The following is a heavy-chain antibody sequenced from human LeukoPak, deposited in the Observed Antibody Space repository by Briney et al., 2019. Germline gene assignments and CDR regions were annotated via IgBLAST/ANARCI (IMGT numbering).Heavy chain of an antibody. J-gene: IGHJ4*02. CDR2: LNNDGTDT. CDR3: ARGPSENNGDVAN. V-gene: IGHV3-74*01. D-gene: IGHD1-14*01. CDR1: GFTFSSYW. Sequence: GGSLRLSCAASGFTFSSYWMHWVRQAPGKGLFWAARLNNDGTDTYYADSVKGRFAISRDNAKNTVYLQMNSLTAEDTAVYYCARGPSENNGDVANWGQGTLVTVSS.